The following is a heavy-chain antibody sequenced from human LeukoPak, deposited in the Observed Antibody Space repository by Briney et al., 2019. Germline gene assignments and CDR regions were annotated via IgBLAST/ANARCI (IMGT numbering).Heavy chain of an antibody. D-gene: IGHD3-22*01. CDR2: ISRNSGDI. CDR1: GFTFDDYA. Sequence: GGSLRLSCAASGFTFDDYAMHWVRQAPGKGLEWVSGISRNSGDIAYADSVKGRFTISRDNAKNSLYLQMNSLRAEDTALYFCAKDISGGYYDDSGYYSNHGFDSWGQGTLVIVSS. V-gene: IGHV3-9*01. CDR3: AKDISGGYYDDSGYYSNHGFDS. J-gene: IGHJ4*02.